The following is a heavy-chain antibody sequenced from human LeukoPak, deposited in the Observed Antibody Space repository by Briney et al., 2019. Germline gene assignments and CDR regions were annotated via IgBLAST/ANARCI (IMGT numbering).Heavy chain of an antibody. CDR1: GGTFSSYA. Sequence: WASVKVSCKASGGTFSSYAISWVRQAPGQGLEWMGRIIPIFGTANYAQKFQGRVTITTDESTSTAYMELSSLRSEDTAVYYCARADITMVRGVYLDYWGQGTLVTVSS. D-gene: IGHD3-10*01. CDR2: IIPIFGTA. CDR3: ARADITMVRGVYLDY. J-gene: IGHJ4*02. V-gene: IGHV1-69*05.